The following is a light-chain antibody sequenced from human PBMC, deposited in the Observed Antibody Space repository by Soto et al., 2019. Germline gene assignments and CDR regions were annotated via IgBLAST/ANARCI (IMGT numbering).Light chain of an antibody. V-gene: IGKV1-5*03. CDR1: QTISSW. CDR2: KAS. Sequence: DIHMTRSPSTLSASVLDIVTITCLASQTISSWLAWYQQKPGKAPKLLIYKASTLKSGVPSRFSGSGSGTEFTLTISSLQPDDFATYYCQHYNSYSEAFGQGTKVDI. J-gene: IGKJ1*01. CDR3: QHYNSYSEA.